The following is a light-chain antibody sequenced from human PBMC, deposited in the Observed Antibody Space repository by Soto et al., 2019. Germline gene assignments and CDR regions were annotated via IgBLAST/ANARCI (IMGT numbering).Light chain of an antibody. CDR3: HQYAYAPWT. J-gene: IGKJ1*01. Sequence: EIVLTQSPVTLSLSPGERATLSCRASQTVGRDYLGWYQQKPGQAPRLVIYNASNRARGIPDRFSGSGSGTDFTLTISRLEPEDFAVYYCHQYAYAPWTFGQGTKVEIK. CDR2: NAS. V-gene: IGKV3-20*01. CDR1: QTVGRDY.